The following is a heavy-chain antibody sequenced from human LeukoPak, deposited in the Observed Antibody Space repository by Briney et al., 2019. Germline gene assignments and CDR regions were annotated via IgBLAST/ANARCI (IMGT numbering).Heavy chain of an antibody. V-gene: IGHV4-34*01. Sequence: KTSETLSLTCAVYGGSFSGYYWSWIRQPPGKGLEWIGEINHSGSTNYNPSLKSRVTISVDTSKNQFSLKLTSVTAADTAVYYCARLYGFGYWYFDLWGRGTLVTVSS. CDR2: INHSGST. J-gene: IGHJ2*01. D-gene: IGHD3-10*01. CDR3: ARLYGFGYWYFDL. CDR1: GGSFSGYY.